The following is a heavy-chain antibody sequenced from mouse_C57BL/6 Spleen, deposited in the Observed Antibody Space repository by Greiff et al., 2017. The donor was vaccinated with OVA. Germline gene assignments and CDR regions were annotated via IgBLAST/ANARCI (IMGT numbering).Heavy chain of an antibody. Sequence: QVQLQQPGAELVMPGASVKLSCKASGYTFTSYWMHWVKQRPGQGLEWIGEIDPSDSYTNYNQKFKGKSTLTVDKSSSTAYMQLSSLTSENSAVYYCASYYGYDGGFAYWGQGTLVTVSA. D-gene: IGHD2-2*01. CDR3: ASYYGYDGGFAY. V-gene: IGHV1-69*01. CDR1: GYTFTSYW. CDR2: IDPSDSYT. J-gene: IGHJ3*01.